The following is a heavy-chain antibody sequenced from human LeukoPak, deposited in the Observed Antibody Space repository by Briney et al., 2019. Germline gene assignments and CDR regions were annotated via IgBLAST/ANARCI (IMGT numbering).Heavy chain of an antibody. V-gene: IGHV1-2*02. CDR1: GYTFTDYY. CDR3: ARGRTIVATILVRDY. Sequence: ASVKVSCKASGYTFTDYYIYWVRQAPGQGLEWVGWINPNTGDTTYAQKFQGRVTMTRDTSINTAYMELSGLTSDDTAIYFCARGRTIVATILVRDYWGQGALVTVSS. J-gene: IGHJ4*02. D-gene: IGHD5-12*01. CDR2: INPNTGDT.